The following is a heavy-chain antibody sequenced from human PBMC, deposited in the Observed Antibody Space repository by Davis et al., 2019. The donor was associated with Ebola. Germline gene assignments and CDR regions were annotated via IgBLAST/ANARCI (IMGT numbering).Heavy chain of an antibody. CDR2: IWYDGSNK. D-gene: IGHD6-13*01. CDR3: AKTVPAAAGTGNYFDY. V-gene: IGHV3-33*06. Sequence: GESLKISCAASGFTFSSYGMHWVRQAPGKGLEWVAVIWYDGSNKYYADSVKGRFTISRDNSKNTLYLQMNNLRAEDTAVYYCAKTVPAAAGTGNYFDYWGQGTLVTVSS. J-gene: IGHJ4*02. CDR1: GFTFSSYG.